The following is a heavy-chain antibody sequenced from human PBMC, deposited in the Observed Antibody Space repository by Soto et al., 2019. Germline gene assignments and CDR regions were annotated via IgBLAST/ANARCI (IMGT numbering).Heavy chain of an antibody. D-gene: IGHD5-18*01. Sequence: QVQLVQSGAEVKKPGSSVKVSCKASGDTFSSYIISWVRQAPGQGLEWMGRIIPILNITNYAQKFQGRVMITADKSTSTAYMELSSLRSEDTAVYYCATARGYNYGSDYWGQGTLVTVSS. CDR1: GDTFSSYI. CDR3: ATARGYNYGSDY. J-gene: IGHJ4*02. V-gene: IGHV1-69*02. CDR2: IIPILNIT.